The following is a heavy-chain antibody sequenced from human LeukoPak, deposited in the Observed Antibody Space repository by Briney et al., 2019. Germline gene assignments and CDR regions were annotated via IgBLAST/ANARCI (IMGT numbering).Heavy chain of an antibody. CDR1: GYTFTGYY. CDR3: ARDLNDYSNYGQLQRFDY. Sequence: ASVKVSCKASGYTFTGYYMHWVRQAPGQGLEWMGRINPNSGGTNYAQKFQGRVTMTRDTSISTAYMELSRLRSDDTAVYYCARDLNDYSNYGQLQRFDYWGQGTLVTVSS. J-gene: IGHJ4*02. D-gene: IGHD4-11*01. CDR2: INPNSGGT. V-gene: IGHV1-2*06.